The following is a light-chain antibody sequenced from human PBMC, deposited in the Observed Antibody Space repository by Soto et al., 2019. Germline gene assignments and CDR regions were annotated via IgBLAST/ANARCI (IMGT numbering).Light chain of an antibody. V-gene: IGLV2-8*01. Sequence: QSALTQPPSASGSPGQSVTISCTGTSSDVGGYNYVSWYQQHPGKAPKLMIYEVSKRPSGVPDRFSSSKSGNTASLTVSGLQAEDEADYYCSSYAGSNNLVVFGGGTKLTVL. J-gene: IGLJ2*01. CDR1: SSDVGGYNY. CDR2: EVS. CDR3: SSYAGSNNLVV.